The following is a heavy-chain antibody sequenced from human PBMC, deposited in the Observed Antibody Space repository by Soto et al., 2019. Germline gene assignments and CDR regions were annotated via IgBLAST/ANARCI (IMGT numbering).Heavy chain of an antibody. CDR3: TRAGCSSTSCSAYYYYYMDV. J-gene: IGHJ6*03. CDR1: GYIFTSYY. D-gene: IGHD2-2*01. Sequence: QVQLVQSGAEVKKPGASVKVSCKASGYIFTSYYMHWVRQAPGQGLEWMGIINPSGGSTSYAQKFQGRVTMTRDTSTSTVYMELRSLRSEDTAVYYCTRAGCSSTSCSAYYYYYMDVWGKGTTVTVSS. V-gene: IGHV1-46*03. CDR2: INPSGGST.